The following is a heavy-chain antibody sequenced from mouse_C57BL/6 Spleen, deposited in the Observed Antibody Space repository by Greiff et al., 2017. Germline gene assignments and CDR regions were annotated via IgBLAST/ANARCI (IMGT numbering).Heavy chain of an antibody. CDR2: IYPGSGST. CDR1: GYTFTSYW. Sequence: QVQLQQPGAELVKPGASVKMSCKASGYTFTSYWITWVKQRPGQGLEWIGDIYPGSGSTNYNEKFKSKATLTVDTSSSTAYMQLSSLTSEDSAVYYCARGYSNYEGYAMDYWGQGTSVTVSS. CDR3: ARGYSNYEGYAMDY. D-gene: IGHD2-5*01. V-gene: IGHV1-55*01. J-gene: IGHJ4*01.